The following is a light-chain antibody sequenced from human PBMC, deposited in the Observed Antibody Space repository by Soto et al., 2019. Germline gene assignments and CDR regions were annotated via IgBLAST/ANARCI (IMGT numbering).Light chain of an antibody. V-gene: IGKV1-5*01. CDR2: DAS. CDR3: QQYNSYGFT. Sequence: DIQMTQSPSTLSASVVDRVTITCRASQSISSWLAWYQQKPGKAPKLLIYDASSLESGVPSRFSGSGSGTEFTLTISSLQPDDFATYYCQQYNSYGFTFGPGTKVDIK. J-gene: IGKJ3*01. CDR1: QSISSW.